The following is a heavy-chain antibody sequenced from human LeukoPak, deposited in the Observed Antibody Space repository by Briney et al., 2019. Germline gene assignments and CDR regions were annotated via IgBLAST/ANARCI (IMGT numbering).Heavy chain of an antibody. V-gene: IGHV4-4*07. CDR1: GGSISSYY. D-gene: IGHD2-2*01. CDR3: AREGQYCSSTSCYLDYYYMDV. CDR2: IYTSGST. Sequence: PSETLSLTCTVSGGSISSYYWSWIRQPAGKGLEWIGRIYTSGSTNYNPSLKSRVTMSVDTSKNQFSLKLSSVTAADTAVYYCAREGQYCSSTSCYLDYYYMDVWGKGTTVTVSS. J-gene: IGHJ6*03.